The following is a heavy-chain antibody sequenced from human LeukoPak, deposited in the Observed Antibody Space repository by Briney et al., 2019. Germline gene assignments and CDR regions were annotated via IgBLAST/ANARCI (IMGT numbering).Heavy chain of an antibody. CDR3: ARAKRYSYAPSGMDV. Sequence: PSETLSLTCTVSGGSLSSYYWSWVRQPPGKGLEWIGGIYYSGSSNYKPSLTSGGTISVDTSKNQLSLKLSSVTAADTAVYYCARAKRYSYAPSGMDVWGQGTTVTVSS. V-gene: IGHV4-59*01. CDR1: GGSLSSYY. J-gene: IGHJ6*02. CDR2: IYYSGSS. D-gene: IGHD5-18*01.